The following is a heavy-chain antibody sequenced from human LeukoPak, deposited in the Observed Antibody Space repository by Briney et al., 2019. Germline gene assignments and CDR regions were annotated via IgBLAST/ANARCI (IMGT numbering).Heavy chain of an antibody. CDR3: LIDIVVVVAANGPFDY. D-gene: IGHD2-15*01. Sequence: TGGSLRLSCATSGFTFSDAWMTWVRQAPGKGLEWVGRIKSKTDGGTTDYAAPVKGRFTISRDDSKNTLYLQMNSLKTEDTAVYYCLIDIVVVVAANGPFDYWGQGTLVTVSS. CDR1: GFTFSDAW. CDR2: IKSKTDGGTT. V-gene: IGHV3-15*01. J-gene: IGHJ4*02.